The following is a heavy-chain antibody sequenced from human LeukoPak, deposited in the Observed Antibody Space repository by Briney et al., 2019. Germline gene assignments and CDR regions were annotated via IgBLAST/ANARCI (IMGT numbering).Heavy chain of an antibody. Sequence: SETLCLTCAVSGVSISSGGYSWSWIRPPPGKGLEWIGYIYHSGSTNYNPSLKSRVTISVDTSKNQFSLKLSPVTAADTAVYYCARGANWGSWYFDLWGRGTLVTVSS. J-gene: IGHJ2*01. D-gene: IGHD7-27*01. CDR1: GVSISSGGYS. CDR3: ARGANWGSWYFDL. V-gene: IGHV4-30-2*01. CDR2: IYHSGST.